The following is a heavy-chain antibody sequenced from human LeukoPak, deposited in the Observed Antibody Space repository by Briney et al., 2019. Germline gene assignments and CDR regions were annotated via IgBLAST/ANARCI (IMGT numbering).Heavy chain of an antibody. V-gene: IGHV1-46*01. CDR2: INPSGGST. Sequence: RASVKVSCKASGDTFPSYYMHWVRQAPGQGLEWMGIINPSGGSTSYAQKFQGRVTMTRDMSTSTVYMELSSLRSEDTAVYYCARDRYYDSSGYYYDDAFDIWGQGTMVTVSS. D-gene: IGHD3-22*01. J-gene: IGHJ3*02. CDR1: GDTFPSYY. CDR3: ARDRYYDSSGYYYDDAFDI.